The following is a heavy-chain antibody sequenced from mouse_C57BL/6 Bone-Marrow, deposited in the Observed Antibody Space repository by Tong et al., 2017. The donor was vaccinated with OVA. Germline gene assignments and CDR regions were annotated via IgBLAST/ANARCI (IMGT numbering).Heavy chain of an antibody. Sequence: VQLQESGAELMKPGASVKISCKATGYTFSSYWIEWVKQRPGHGLEWIGEILPGSGSTNYNEKFKGKATFTADTSSNTDYMQLSSLTSEDSAVYYCARPPPPYYFDYWGQGTTLTVSS. CDR3: ARPPPPYYFDY. J-gene: IGHJ2*01. CDR2: ILPGSGST. CDR1: GYTFSSYW. V-gene: IGHV1-9*01.